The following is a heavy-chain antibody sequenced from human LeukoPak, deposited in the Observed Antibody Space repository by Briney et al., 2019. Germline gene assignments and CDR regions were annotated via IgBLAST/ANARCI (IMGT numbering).Heavy chain of an antibody. CDR2: ISFNENDK. J-gene: IGHJ4*02. Sequence: GGSLRLSCGGAGFTFRSYVMHWVRQAPGKGLEWIAVISFNENDKYYTDPVKGRFTLSRDNSKNTVFLQMNSLRAEDTAVYYCAKRNGRVAGTGLFDYWGQGTLVTVSS. CDR1: GFTFRSYV. CDR3: AKRNGRVAGTGLFDY. V-gene: IGHV3-30*07. D-gene: IGHD6-19*01.